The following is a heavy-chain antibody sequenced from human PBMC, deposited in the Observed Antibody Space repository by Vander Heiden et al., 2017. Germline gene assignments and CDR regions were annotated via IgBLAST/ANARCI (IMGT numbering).Heavy chain of an antibody. CDR3: ARVRRGGVVIIDG. J-gene: IGHJ4*02. V-gene: IGHV4-59*01. CDR2: IYYSGST. D-gene: IGHD3-3*01. Sequence: QVQLQESGPGLVKPSETLSLTCTVSGGSISSYYWSWIRQPPGKGLEWIGYIYYSGSTNYNPSLKSRVTISVDTSKNQFSLKLSSVTAADTAVYYCARVRRGGVVIIDGWGQGTLVTVSS. CDR1: GGSISSYY.